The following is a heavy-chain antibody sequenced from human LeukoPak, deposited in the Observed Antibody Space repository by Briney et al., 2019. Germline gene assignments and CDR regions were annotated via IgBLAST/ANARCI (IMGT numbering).Heavy chain of an antibody. D-gene: IGHD3-10*01. CDR2: IDPSDSYT. V-gene: IGHV5-10-1*01. J-gene: IGHJ4*02. Sequence: GESLRISCKGSGYSFTSYWISWVRQMPGKGLEWMGRIDPSDSYTNHSPSFQGHVTISADKSISTAYLQWSSLKASDTAMYYCARQGTMVRSFGYWGQGTLVTVSS. CDR1: GYSFTSYW. CDR3: ARQGTMVRSFGY.